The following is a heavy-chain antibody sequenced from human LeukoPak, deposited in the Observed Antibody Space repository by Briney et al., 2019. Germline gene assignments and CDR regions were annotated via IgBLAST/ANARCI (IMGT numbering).Heavy chain of an antibody. J-gene: IGHJ4*02. Sequence: GASVKVSCKASGYSFTSYYMHWVRQAPGQGLEWMGFINPSGSSAAYAQKFQGRLTMTRDMCTSTDYMELTRLRSDDTAVYYCARGGRVGFGELVHAFFDYWGQGTLVTGSS. CDR1: GYSFTSYY. CDR3: ARGGRVGFGELVHAFFDY. CDR2: INPSGSSA. V-gene: IGHV1-46*01. D-gene: IGHD3-10*01.